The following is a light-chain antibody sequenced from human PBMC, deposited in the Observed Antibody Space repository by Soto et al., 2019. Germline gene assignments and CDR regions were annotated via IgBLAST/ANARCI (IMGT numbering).Light chain of an antibody. CDR1: QSVSSY. Sequence: IVLTQSPGTVCWSPVERATLSCRASQSVSSYLAWYQQKPGQPPRLLIYGASTRATGIPARFSGSGSGTEFTLTISSLQSEDFAVYYCQQYNNWPITFGQGTRLEI. CDR3: QQYNNWPIT. J-gene: IGKJ5*01. CDR2: GAS. V-gene: IGKV3-15*01.